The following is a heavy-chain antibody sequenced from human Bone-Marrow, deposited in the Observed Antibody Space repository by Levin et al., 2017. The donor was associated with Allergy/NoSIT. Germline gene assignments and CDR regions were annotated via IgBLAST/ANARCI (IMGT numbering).Heavy chain of an antibody. CDR3: AKDLSRVPAALYFDY. V-gene: IGHV3-23*01. Sequence: GGSLRLSCAASGFTFSSYAMSWVRQAPGKGLEWVSAISGSGGSTYYADSVKGRFTISRDNSKNTLYLQMNSLRAEDTAVYYCAKDLSRVPAALYFDYWGQGTLVTVSS. CDR2: ISGSGGST. D-gene: IGHD2-2*01. J-gene: IGHJ4*02. CDR1: GFTFSSYA.